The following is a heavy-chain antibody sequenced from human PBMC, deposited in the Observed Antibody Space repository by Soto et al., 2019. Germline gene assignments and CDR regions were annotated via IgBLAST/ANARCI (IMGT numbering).Heavy chain of an antibody. CDR1: GFTFSSYA. CDR2: ISGSGGST. CDR3: AKDSIAAADTSNYYGMDV. Sequence: PGGSLRLSCAASGFTFSSYAMSWVRQAPGKGLEWVSAISGSGGSTYYADSVKGRFTISRDNSKNTLYLQMNSLRAEDTAVYYCAKDSIAAADTSNYYGMDVWGQGTTVTVSS. J-gene: IGHJ6*02. V-gene: IGHV3-23*01. D-gene: IGHD6-13*01.